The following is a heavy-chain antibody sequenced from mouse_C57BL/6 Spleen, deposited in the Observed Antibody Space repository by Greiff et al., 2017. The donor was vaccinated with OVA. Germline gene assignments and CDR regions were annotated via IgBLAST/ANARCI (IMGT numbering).Heavy chain of an antibody. D-gene: IGHD1-1*01. Sequence: QVQLQQSGPELVKPGASVKISCTASGYAFSSSWMNWVKQRPGKGLEWIGRIYPGDGDTNYNGKFKGKATLTADKSSSTAYMQLSSLTSEDSAVYFCAVITTVVDLFDYWGQGTTRTVSS. CDR2: IYPGDGDT. J-gene: IGHJ2*01. CDR3: AVITTVVDLFDY. V-gene: IGHV1-82*01. CDR1: GYAFSSSW.